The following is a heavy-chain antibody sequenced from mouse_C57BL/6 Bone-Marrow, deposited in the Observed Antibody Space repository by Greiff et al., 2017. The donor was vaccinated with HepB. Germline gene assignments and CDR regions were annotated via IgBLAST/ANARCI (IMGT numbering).Heavy chain of an antibody. CDR2: IHPNSGST. V-gene: IGHV1-64*01. CDR3: ARKYYYGSSYYFDY. CDR1: GYTFTSYW. Sequence: VKLQQPGAELVKPGASVKLSCKASGYTFTSYWMHWVKQRPGQGLEWIGMIHPNSGSTNYNEKFKSKATLTVDKSSSTAYMQLSSLTSEDSAVYYCARKYYYGSSYYFDYWGQGTTLTVSS. J-gene: IGHJ2*01. D-gene: IGHD1-1*01.